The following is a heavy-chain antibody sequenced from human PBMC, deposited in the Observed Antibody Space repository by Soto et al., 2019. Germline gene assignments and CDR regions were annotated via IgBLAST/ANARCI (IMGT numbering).Heavy chain of an antibody. CDR2: IYYSGIT. CDR1: GVSISNSSYY. V-gene: IGHV4-39*01. Sequence: SETLSLTCTVSGVSISNSSYYWGWIRRPPGKGLEWIGTIYYSGITYYNPSLKGRVTISVDTSKNQFSLKLTSVTAADTAVYYCARHGSNWGQGTLVTVSS. CDR3: ARHGSN. J-gene: IGHJ4*02.